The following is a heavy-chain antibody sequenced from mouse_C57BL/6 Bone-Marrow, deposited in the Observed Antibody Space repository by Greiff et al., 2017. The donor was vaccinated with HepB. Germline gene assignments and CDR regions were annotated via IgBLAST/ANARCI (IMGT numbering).Heavy chain of an antibody. CDR1: GFTFSSYA. CDR2: ISDGGSYT. CDR3: ARIYYGNYDFDY. J-gene: IGHJ2*01. V-gene: IGHV5-4*03. D-gene: IGHD2-1*01. Sequence: EVKLVESGGGLVKPGGSLKLSCAASGFTFSSYAMSWVRQTPEKRLEWVATISDGGSYTYYPDNVKGRFTISRDNAKNNLYLQMRHLKPEDTAMYYCARIYYGNYDFDYWGQGTTLTVSS.